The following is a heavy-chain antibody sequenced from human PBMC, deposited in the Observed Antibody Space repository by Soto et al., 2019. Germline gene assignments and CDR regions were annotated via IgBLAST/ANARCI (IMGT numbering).Heavy chain of an antibody. D-gene: IGHD3-9*01. J-gene: IGHJ6*02. CDR3: ARAQAYYDILTGYYGMDV. CDR2: INAGNGNT. V-gene: IGHV1-3*01. Sequence: GASVKVSCKASGYTFTSYAMHWVRQAPGQRLEWMGWINAGNGNTKYSQKFQGRVTITRDTSASTAYMELSSLRSEDTAVYYCARAQAYYDILTGYYGMDVWGQGTTVTVSS. CDR1: GYTFTSYA.